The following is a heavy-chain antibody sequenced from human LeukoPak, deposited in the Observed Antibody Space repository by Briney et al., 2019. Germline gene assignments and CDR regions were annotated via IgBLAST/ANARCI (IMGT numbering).Heavy chain of an antibody. Sequence: SGGSLRLSCAASGFTSSDYYMSWIRQAPGKGLEWVSYISSSGSTIYYADSVKGRFTISRDNAKNSLYLQVNSLRAEDTAVYYCARVAVTTIYYFDYWGQGTLVTVSS. V-gene: IGHV3-11*04. D-gene: IGHD5-12*01. CDR2: ISSSGSTI. CDR1: GFTSSDYY. J-gene: IGHJ4*02. CDR3: ARVAVTTIYYFDY.